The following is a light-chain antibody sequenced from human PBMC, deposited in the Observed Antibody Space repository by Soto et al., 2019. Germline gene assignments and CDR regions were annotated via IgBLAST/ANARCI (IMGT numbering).Light chain of an antibody. V-gene: IGKV1-5*03. CDR1: QSISTW. CDR3: EQYDSYPRT. Sequence: DIHMTQSPSTLSASVGDRVTITFRASQSISTWLAWYQLKPGTAPQLLTYKASSLQSGVPSRFRGSGSGTEFTLAISSLRPDDFATYYCEQYDSYPRTFGQGTKLEIK. CDR2: KAS. J-gene: IGKJ2*01.